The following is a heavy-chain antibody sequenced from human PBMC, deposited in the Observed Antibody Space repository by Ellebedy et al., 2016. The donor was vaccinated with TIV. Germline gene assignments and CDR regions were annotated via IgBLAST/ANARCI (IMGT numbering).Heavy chain of an antibody. D-gene: IGHD5-18*01. V-gene: IGHV3-53*01. J-gene: IGHJ4*02. CDR3: AKDRTPGDGYWVFDF. Sequence: PGGSLRLSCVASGFRVRASYMYWVRQAPGKGLEWVSLLYSGDSPSYADSVKGRFTISRYDSGDTLYLQMHSLRAEDTAVYYCAKDRTPGDGYWVFDFWGQGTLVTVST. CDR2: LYSGDSP. CDR1: GFRVRASY.